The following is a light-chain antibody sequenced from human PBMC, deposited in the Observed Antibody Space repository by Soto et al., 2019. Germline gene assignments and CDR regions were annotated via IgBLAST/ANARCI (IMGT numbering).Light chain of an antibody. J-gene: IGLJ2*01. V-gene: IGLV2-11*01. CDR3: CSYAGYGTFII. CDR1: NHDVGVYEF. Sequence: QSALTQPRSVSGSPGQSVTISCTGTNHDVGVYEFVSWYQQHPGKAPKFLIYDVNRRPSGVPDRFSGSKSGNTASLTISGLQPEDEADYYCCSYAGYGTFIIFGGGTKVTVL. CDR2: DVN.